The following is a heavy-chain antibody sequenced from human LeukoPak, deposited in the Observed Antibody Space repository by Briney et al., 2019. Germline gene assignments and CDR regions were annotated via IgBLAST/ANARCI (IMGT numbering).Heavy chain of an antibody. J-gene: IGHJ5*02. V-gene: IGHV4-30-2*01. CDR1: GGSISSGGYY. CDR2: IYHSGST. D-gene: IGHD6-13*01. CDR3: ARRIAAFPNWFDP. Sequence: SETLSLTCTVSGGSISSGGYYWSWIRQPPGKGLEWIGYIYHSGSTYYNPSLKSRVTISVDRSKNQFSLKLSSVTAADTAVYYRARRIAAFPNWFDPWGQGTLVTVSS.